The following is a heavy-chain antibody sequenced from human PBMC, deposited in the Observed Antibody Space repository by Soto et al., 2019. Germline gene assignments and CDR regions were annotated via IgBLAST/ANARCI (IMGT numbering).Heavy chain of an antibody. CDR1: GDSVSRSSVT. CDR2: TYYRSKWYN. CDR3: VRLIGNSWLDF. J-gene: IGHJ5*01. Sequence: PSQTLSLTCAISGDSVSRSSVTWNWIRPSPSRGLEWLGRTYYRSKWYNDYAESVKSRITINPDTSKNQFSLHLNSVTPEDTAVYYCVRLIGNSWLDFWGQGTLVTVSS. V-gene: IGHV6-1*01. D-gene: IGHD1-26*01.